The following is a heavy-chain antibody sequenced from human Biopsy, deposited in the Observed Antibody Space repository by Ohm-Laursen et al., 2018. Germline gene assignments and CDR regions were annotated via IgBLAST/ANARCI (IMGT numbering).Heavy chain of an antibody. J-gene: IGHJ5*02. CDR1: GGSISNNNYY. D-gene: IGHD3-22*01. Sequence: PSETLSLTCTVSGGSISNNNYYWGWIRQPLGKGLEWIGSIFYRGSTHYKPSLKSRVNISVDTSKNQFSLKLNSVTAADTAVYYCARDYDTSGYYYVSWGQGTLVTVSS. CDR3: ARDYDTSGYYYVS. V-gene: IGHV4-39*01. CDR2: IFYRGST.